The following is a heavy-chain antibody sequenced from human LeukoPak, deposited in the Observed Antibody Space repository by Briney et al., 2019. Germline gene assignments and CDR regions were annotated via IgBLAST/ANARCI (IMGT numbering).Heavy chain of an antibody. J-gene: IGHJ5*02. CDR3: AKDGPSYSSGWYGGLGWFDP. Sequence: GGSLRLSCAASGFTFSSYGMHWVRQAPGRGLEWVAVISYDGSNKYYADSVKGRFTISRDNSKNTLYLQMNSLRAEDTAVYYCAKDGPSYSSGWYGGLGWFDPWGQGTLVTVSP. CDR1: GFTFSSYG. V-gene: IGHV3-30*18. CDR2: ISYDGSNK. D-gene: IGHD6-19*01.